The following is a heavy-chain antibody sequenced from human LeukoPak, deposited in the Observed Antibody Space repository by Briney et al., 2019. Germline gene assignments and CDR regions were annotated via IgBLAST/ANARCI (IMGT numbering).Heavy chain of an antibody. Sequence: EASVKVSCKVSGYALTDLSMHWVRQTPEKGLEWMGGIDPEDGEITYAQKFQGRVTMTEDTSTDTAYMEFSSLTSEDTAVYYCATYSGSSLXAFDIWGQGTMVTVSS. V-gene: IGHV1-24*01. CDR3: ATYSGSSLXAFDI. CDR2: IDPEDGEI. D-gene: IGHD1-26*01. J-gene: IGHJ3*02. CDR1: GYALTDLS.